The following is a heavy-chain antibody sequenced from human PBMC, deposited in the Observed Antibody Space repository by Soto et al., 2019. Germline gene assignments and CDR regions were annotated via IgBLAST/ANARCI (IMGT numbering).Heavy chain of an antibody. CDR1: GGTFSSYT. D-gene: IGHD6-13*01. Sequence: GASVKVSCKASGGTFSSYTISWVRQAPGQGLEWMGRIIPILGIANYAQRFQGRVTITADKSTSTAYMELSSLRSEDTAVYYCARAWNGAAAGHNYYYYYGMDVWGQRTTVTVSS. J-gene: IGHJ6*02. V-gene: IGHV1-69*02. CDR2: IIPILGIA. CDR3: ARAWNGAAAGHNYYYYYGMDV.